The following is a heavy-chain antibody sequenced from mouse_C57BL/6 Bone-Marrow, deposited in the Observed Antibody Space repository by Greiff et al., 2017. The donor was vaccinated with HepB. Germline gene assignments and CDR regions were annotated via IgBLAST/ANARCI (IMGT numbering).Heavy chain of an antibody. D-gene: IGHD1-1*01. CDR3: ARDNYYGSSHDY. Sequence: EVQLQESGPGLVKPSQSLSLTCSVTGYSITSGYYWNWIRQFPGNKLEWMGYISYDGSNNYNPSLKNRISITRDTSKNQFFLKLNSVTTEDTATYYCARDNYYGSSHDYWGQGTTLTVSS. CDR2: ISYDGSN. V-gene: IGHV3-6*01. J-gene: IGHJ2*01. CDR1: GYSITSGYY.